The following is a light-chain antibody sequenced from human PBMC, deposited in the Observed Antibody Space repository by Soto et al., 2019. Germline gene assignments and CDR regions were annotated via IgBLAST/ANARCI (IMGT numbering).Light chain of an antibody. V-gene: IGLV3-21*02. J-gene: IGLJ1*01. CDR1: NIGSKS. CDR3: QVWESGTDHYV. CDR2: DDS. Sequence: SYELTQPPSVSVAPGQTARITCGGNNIGSKSVHWYQQKPGQAPVLFVYDDSDRPSGIPERLSGSNSGSTATLTISRVEAGDEADYYCQVWESGTDHYVFGTGTKVTVL.